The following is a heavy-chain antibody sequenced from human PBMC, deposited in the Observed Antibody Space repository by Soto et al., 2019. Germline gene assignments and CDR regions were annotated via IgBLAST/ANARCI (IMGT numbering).Heavy chain of an antibody. V-gene: IGHV3-23*01. J-gene: IGHJ6*02. Sequence: EVQLLESGGGLVQPGGSLRLSCAASGFTFSSYAMSWVRQAPGKGLEWVSAISGSGGSTYYADSVKGRFTISRDNSKNTLYLQMNSLRAEDTAVYYCARKYSNPNPEYYYYYYGMDVWGQGTTVTVSS. CDR1: GFTFSSYA. CDR2: ISGSGGST. CDR3: ARKYSNPNPEYYYYYYGMDV. D-gene: IGHD4-4*01.